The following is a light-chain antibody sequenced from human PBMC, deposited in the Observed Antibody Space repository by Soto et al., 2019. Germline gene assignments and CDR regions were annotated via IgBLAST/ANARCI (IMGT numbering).Light chain of an antibody. Sequence: EIVLTPSPGTLTLSPGESAALSCRASQTISNNYLVWYRQKPGQAPRLLIYAVSRRAAGIPDRFSVSGSGTDFARTIARLEPEDSAVYYCQQHSNAPWTFGQGTRVEI. CDR1: QTISNNY. V-gene: IGKV3-20*01. J-gene: IGKJ1*01. CDR2: AVS. CDR3: QQHSNAPWT.